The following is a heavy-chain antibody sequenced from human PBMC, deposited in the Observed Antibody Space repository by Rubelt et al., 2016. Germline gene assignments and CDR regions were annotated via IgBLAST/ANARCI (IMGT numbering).Heavy chain of an antibody. CDR2: FDPEDVET. V-gene: IGHV1-24*01. D-gene: IGHD2-2*01. CDR1: GYTLTELS. CDR3: ATGIVVVPAHVPSRDY. Sequence: QVQLVQSGAEVKKPGASVKVSCKVSGYTLTELSMHWVRQAPGKGLEWMGGFDPEDVETIYAQTFQGRVTMNEDTSTDTAYMELSGLSTEDTAVYYCATGIVVVPAHVPSRDYWGQGTLVTVSS. J-gene: IGHJ4*02.